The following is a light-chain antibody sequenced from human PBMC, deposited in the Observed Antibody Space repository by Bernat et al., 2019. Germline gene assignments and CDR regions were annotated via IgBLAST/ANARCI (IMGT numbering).Light chain of an antibody. Sequence: PSPSSLSASVGDRVPLPFLSRQTISSFLNWYQQKPGKAPKLLIYAASSLQSGVPSRFSGSCSGTDFTLTISGLQPEDFATEDCQQSYSKITFGGGTKVEIK. V-gene: IGKV1-39*01. CDR3: QQSYSKIT. J-gene: IGKJ4*01. CDR1: QTISSF. CDR2: AAS.